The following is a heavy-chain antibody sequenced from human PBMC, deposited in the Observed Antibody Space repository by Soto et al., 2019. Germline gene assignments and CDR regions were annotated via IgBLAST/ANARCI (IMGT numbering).Heavy chain of an antibody. Sequence: PSETLSLTCTVSGGSVSSSSYYWSWIRQPPGKGLEWIGYLYYSGSTTYNPSLKSRVTISVDTSKNQFSLKLSSVTAADTAVYYCARDNGREQYYDSSGYWYYFDYWGQGTLVTVSS. CDR2: LYYSGST. J-gene: IGHJ4*02. V-gene: IGHV4-61*01. CDR1: GGSVSSSSYY. CDR3: ARDNGREQYYDSSGYWYYFDY. D-gene: IGHD3-22*01.